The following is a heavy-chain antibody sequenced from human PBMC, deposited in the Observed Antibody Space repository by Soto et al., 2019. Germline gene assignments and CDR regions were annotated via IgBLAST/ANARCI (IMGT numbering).Heavy chain of an antibody. Sequence: EVQLLESGGGLVQPGGSLRLSCAASGFTFSSYAMSWVRQAPGKGLEWVSAISGSGGSTYYADSVKGRFTISRDNSKNTLYLQMNSLRAEDTAVYYCAKDSYPGTNIVGVPAAMMYYMDVWGKGTTVTVSS. CDR3: AKDSYPGTNIVGVPAAMMYYMDV. D-gene: IGHD2-2*01. V-gene: IGHV3-23*01. CDR2: ISGSGGST. CDR1: GFTFSSYA. J-gene: IGHJ6*03.